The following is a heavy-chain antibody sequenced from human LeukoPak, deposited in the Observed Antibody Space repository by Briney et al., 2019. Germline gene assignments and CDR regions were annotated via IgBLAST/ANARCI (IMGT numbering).Heavy chain of an antibody. CDR2: INPNSGGT. CDR3: ARGTRYYYDSSDQYNWFDP. Sequence: ASVKVSCNASGYTFTAYYMHWVRQAPGQGLEWMGWINPNSGGTNYAQKFQGWVTMTRDTSISTAYMELSRLRSDDTAVYYCARGTRYYYDSSDQYNWFDPWGQGTLVTVSS. D-gene: IGHD3-22*01. CDR1: GYTFTAYY. V-gene: IGHV1-2*04. J-gene: IGHJ5*02.